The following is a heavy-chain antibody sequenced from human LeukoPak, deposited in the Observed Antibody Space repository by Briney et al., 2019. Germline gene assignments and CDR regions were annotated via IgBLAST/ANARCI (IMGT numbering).Heavy chain of an antibody. CDR3: AKDRYYSSSWYLFDY. V-gene: IGHV3-9*01. J-gene: IGHJ4*02. D-gene: IGHD6-13*01. CDR1: GFTFSNYG. Sequence: GGSLRLSCAGAGFTFSNYGMSWVRQAPGKGLEWVSGISWNSGSIGYADSVKGRFTISRDNAKNSLYLQMNSLRAEDTALYYCAKDRYYSSSWYLFDYWGQGTLVTVSS. CDR2: ISWNSGSI.